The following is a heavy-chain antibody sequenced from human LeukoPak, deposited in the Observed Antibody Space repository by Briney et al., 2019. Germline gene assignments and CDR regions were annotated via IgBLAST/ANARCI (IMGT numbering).Heavy chain of an antibody. CDR3: ARDFSPYYGSGSYHY. CDR1: GYTFTGYY. V-gene: IGHV1-2*02. CDR2: INPNSGGT. J-gene: IGHJ4*02. Sequence: ASVKVSCKASGYTFTGYYMHWVRQAPGQGLEWMGWINPNSGGTNYAQKFQGRVTMTRDTFISTAYMELSRLRSDDTAVYYCARDFSPYYGSGSYHYWGQGTLVTVSS. D-gene: IGHD3-10*01.